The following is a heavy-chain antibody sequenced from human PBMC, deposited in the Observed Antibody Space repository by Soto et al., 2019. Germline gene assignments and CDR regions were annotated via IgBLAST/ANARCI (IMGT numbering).Heavy chain of an antibody. D-gene: IGHD3-22*01. CDR1: GFSFSNAW. V-gene: IGHV3-15*07. J-gene: IGHJ4*02. CDR3: TTLTMIVVVITTVSRPFDY. Sequence: PGGSLRLSCAASGFSFSNAWMNWVRQAPGKGLEWVGRIKSKTDGGTTDYAAPVKGRFTISRDDSKNTLYLQMNSLKTEDTAVYYCTTLTMIVVVITTVSRPFDYWGQGTLVTVSS. CDR2: IKSKTDGGTT.